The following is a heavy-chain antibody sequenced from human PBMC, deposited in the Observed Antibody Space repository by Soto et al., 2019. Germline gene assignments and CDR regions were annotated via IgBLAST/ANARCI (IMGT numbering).Heavy chain of an antibody. CDR3: ARAVLTATSRRFDY. CDR1: GGSISSGGYY. CDR2: IYYSGST. V-gene: IGHV4-31*03. D-gene: IGHD5-18*01. Sequence: SETLSLTCTVSGGSISSGGYYWSWIRQHPGKGLEWIGYIYYSGSTYYNPSLKSRVTISVDTSKNQFSLKLSSVTAADTAVYYCARAVLTATSRRFDYWGQGTLVTVSS. J-gene: IGHJ4*02.